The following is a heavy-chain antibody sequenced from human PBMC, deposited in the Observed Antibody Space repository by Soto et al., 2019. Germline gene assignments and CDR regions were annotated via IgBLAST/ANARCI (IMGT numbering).Heavy chain of an antibody. D-gene: IGHD2-15*01. V-gene: IGHV3-23*01. Sequence: GGSLRLSCVGSGFTFGNYAMSWVRQAPGKGLEWVSSITGIDGRTYYADSVKGRFTISRDNPKNTLYLQMNNLRAEDTAMFYCAKDRGLYCSGGICYPPSWFDPWGQGTQVTVSS. CDR2: ITGIDGRT. J-gene: IGHJ5*02. CDR3: AKDRGLYCSGGICYPPSWFDP. CDR1: GFTFGNYA.